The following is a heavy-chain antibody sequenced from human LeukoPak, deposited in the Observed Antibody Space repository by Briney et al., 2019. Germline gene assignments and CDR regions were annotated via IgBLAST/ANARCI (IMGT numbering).Heavy chain of an antibody. V-gene: IGHV1-18*01. CDR2: ISAYNGNT. Sequence: ASVKASCKASGYTFTGYGISWVRQAPGQGLEWMGWISAYNGNTNYAQKLQGRVTMTTDTSTSTAYMELRSLRSDDTAVYYCARAITYYYDSSGYSGDYWGQGTLVTVSS. J-gene: IGHJ4*02. D-gene: IGHD3-22*01. CDR1: GYTFTGYG. CDR3: ARAITYYYDSSGYSGDY.